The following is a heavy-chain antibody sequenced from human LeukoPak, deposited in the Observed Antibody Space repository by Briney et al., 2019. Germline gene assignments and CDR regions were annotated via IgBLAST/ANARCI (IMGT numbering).Heavy chain of an antibody. V-gene: IGHV4-39*01. Sequence: SETLSLTCTVSGGSISSSSYYWGWIRQPPGKGLEWIGSIYYSGSTYYNPSLKSRVNISVDMSKNQFSLKLSSVTAADTAVYYCARLSTYYDFWSGYYIFDYWGQGTLVTVSS. CDR2: IYYSGST. D-gene: IGHD3-3*01. CDR1: GGSISSSSYY. J-gene: IGHJ4*02. CDR3: ARLSTYYDFWSGYYIFDY.